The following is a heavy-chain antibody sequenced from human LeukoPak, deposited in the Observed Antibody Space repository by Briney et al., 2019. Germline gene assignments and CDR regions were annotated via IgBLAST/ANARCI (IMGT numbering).Heavy chain of an antibody. Sequence: ASVKVSCKASGYTFTSYYMHWVRQAPGQGLEWMGIITPSGGSTSYAQKFQGRVTMTRDTSTSTVYMELSSLRSEDTAVYYCARRKQWLVQRDYYYGMDVWGQGTTVTVSS. V-gene: IGHV1-46*01. J-gene: IGHJ6*02. D-gene: IGHD6-19*01. CDR1: GYTFTSYY. CDR3: ARRKQWLVQRDYYYGMDV. CDR2: ITPSGGST.